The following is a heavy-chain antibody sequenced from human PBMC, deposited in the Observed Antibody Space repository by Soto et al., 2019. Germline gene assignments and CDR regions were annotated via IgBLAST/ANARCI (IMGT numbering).Heavy chain of an antibody. CDR2: IYHSVST. CDR3: ARVGYYYGAGTWD. D-gene: IGHD3-10*01. Sequence: QVQLQESGPGLVKPSGTLSLTCAVSGDSISNTNWWSWVRQPPGKGLEWIGEIYHSVSTNYNPSLKSRVTVSVDKSKNQFSLKLNSVTAADTALYYCARVGYYYGAGTWDWGQGTLVTVSS. CDR1: GDSISNTNW. J-gene: IGHJ4*02. V-gene: IGHV4-4*02.